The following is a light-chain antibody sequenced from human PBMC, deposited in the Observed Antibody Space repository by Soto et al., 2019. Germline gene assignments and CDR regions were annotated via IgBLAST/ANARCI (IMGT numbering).Light chain of an antibody. CDR2: SPN. V-gene: IGLV7-43*01. CDR1: TGPVTNTYY. J-gene: IGLJ3*02. CDR3: LLYYSGAWV. Sequence: QTVVTQEPSLTVSPGGTVPLTCSSSTGPVTNTYYPAWFQQRPGQAPRALIYSPNNRHSWTPARFSASLLGGKAALTLSGVQPEDEAEYYCLLYYSGAWVFGGGTKLTVL.